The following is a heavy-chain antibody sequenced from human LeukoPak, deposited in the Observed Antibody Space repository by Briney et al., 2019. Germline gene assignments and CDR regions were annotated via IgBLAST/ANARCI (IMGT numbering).Heavy chain of an antibody. V-gene: IGHV4-59*01. CDR2: IYYSGST. J-gene: IGHJ1*01. CDR3: AREEIGYSSGSSEYFQH. D-gene: IGHD6-19*01. Sequence: PSETLSLTCTVSGGSISSYYWSWIRQPPGKGLEWIGYIYYSGSTNYNPSLKSRVTISVDTSKNQFSLKLGSVTAADTAVYYCAREEIGYSSGSSEYFQHWGQGTLVTVSS. CDR1: GGSISSYY.